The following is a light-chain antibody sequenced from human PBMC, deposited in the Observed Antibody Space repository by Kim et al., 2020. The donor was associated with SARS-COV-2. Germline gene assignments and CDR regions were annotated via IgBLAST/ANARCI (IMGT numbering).Light chain of an antibody. CDR3: NSRDSSGNHYV. Sequence: ALGQTVRITGQGDRLRSYYASWYQQKPGQAAVLVIYGKNNRPSGIPDRFSGSSSGNTASLTITGAQAEDEADDYCNSRDSSGNHYVFGTGTKVTVL. CDR1: RLRSYY. V-gene: IGLV3-19*01. CDR2: GKN. J-gene: IGLJ1*01.